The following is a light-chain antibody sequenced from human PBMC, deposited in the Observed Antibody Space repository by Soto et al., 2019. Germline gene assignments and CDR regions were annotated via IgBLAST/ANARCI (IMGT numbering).Light chain of an antibody. J-gene: IGLJ3*02. CDR3: QSYDNSLSAWV. CDR2: EVN. V-gene: IGLV2-8*01. Sequence: QSVLTQPPSASGSPGQSVTISCTGTSSDVGGYNYVSWFQQHPGKAPKLMIYEVNKRPSGVPGRFSGSKSGNTASLTVSGLQAEDEADYYCQSYDNSLSAWVFGGGTKVTVL. CDR1: SSDVGGYNY.